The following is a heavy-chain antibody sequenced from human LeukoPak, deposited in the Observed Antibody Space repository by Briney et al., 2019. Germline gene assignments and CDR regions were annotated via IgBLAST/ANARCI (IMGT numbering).Heavy chain of an antibody. Sequence: SETLSLTCTVSGGSISSYYWSWIRQPPGKGLEWIGYIYYSGSTNYNPSLKSRVTISVDTSKNQFSLKLSSVTAADTAVYYCARALDSNYIDYWGQGTLVTVSS. V-gene: IGHV4-59*08. D-gene: IGHD4-11*01. J-gene: IGHJ4*02. CDR2: IYYSGST. CDR1: GGSISSYY. CDR3: ARALDSNYIDY.